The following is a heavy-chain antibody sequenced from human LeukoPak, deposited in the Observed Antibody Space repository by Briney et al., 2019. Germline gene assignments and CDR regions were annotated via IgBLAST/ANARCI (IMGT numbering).Heavy chain of an antibody. CDR1: GYSINSGYY. J-gene: IGHJ4*02. CDR2: IYHSGST. D-gene: IGHD1-26*01. CDR3: ARLVGARSRADY. V-gene: IGHV4-38-2*01. Sequence: SQTLSLTCAVSGYSINSGYYRGWIRQPPGKGLECIGSIYHSGSTYYNPSLKSRVTISVDTSKNQFSLRLSSVTAADTAVYYCARLVGARSRADYWGQGTLVTVSS.